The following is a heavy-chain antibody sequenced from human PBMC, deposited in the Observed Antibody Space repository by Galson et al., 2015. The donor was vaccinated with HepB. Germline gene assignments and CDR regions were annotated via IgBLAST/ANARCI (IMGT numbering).Heavy chain of an antibody. V-gene: IGHV4-34*01. Sequence: ETLSLTCAVYGGSFSSYYWSWIRQSPGKGLEWIGEISHSGSTNYNPSLKSRVTISVDTSKNQFSLKLSSVTAADTAVYYCARDPPQYDAFDIWGQGTMVTVSS. CDR2: ISHSGST. CDR1: GGSFSSYY. J-gene: IGHJ3*02. CDR3: ARDPPQYDAFDI.